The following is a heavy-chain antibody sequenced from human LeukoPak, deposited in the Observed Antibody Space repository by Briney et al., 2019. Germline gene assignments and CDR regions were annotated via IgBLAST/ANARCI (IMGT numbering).Heavy chain of an antibody. V-gene: IGHV4-38-2*01. CDR3: AALDIVVVPAAIDP. D-gene: IGHD2-2*01. Sequence: SETLSLTCAVSGYSISSGYYWGWIRQPPGKGLERIGSIYHSGSTYYNPSLKSRVTISVDTSKNQFSLKLSSVTAAGTAVYYCAALDIVVVPAAIDPWGQGTLVTVSS. CDR2: IYHSGST. J-gene: IGHJ5*02. CDR1: GYSISSGYY.